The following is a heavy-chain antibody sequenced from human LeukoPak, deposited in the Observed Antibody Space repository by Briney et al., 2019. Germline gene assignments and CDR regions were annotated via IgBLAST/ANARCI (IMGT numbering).Heavy chain of an antibody. Sequence: SVKVSCKASGGTFSSYAISWVRQAPGQGLEWMGGVIPIFGTANYAQKFQGRVTITADESTSTAYMELSSLRSEDTAVYYCASIRNMVRGVITHDYWGQGTLVTVSS. J-gene: IGHJ4*02. CDR1: GGTFSSYA. D-gene: IGHD3-10*01. V-gene: IGHV1-69*13. CDR3: ASIRNMVRGVITHDY. CDR2: VIPIFGTA.